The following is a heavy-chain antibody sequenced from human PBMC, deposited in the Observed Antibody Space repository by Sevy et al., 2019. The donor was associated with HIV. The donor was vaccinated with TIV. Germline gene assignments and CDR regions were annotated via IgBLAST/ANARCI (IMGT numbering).Heavy chain of an antibody. V-gene: IGHV1-18*01. CDR1: GYRFEIYG. CDR3: ARERAPYYYDSSGFLDAFDM. J-gene: IGHJ3*02. Sequence: ASVKVSCKASGYRFEIYGISWVRQAPGQGLEWMGWSSGHNGNTNYAPKFQDRVTMTTDTSTSTVYMELRRLTFDDTAVYYCARERAPYYYDSSGFLDAFDMWGQGTMVTISS. D-gene: IGHD3-22*01. CDR2: SSGHNGNT.